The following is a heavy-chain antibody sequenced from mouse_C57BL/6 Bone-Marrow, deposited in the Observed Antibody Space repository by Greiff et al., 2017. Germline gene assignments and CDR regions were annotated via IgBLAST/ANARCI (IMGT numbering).Heavy chain of an antibody. D-gene: IGHD1-1*01. CDR2: IYPRSGNT. Sequence: QVQLQQSGAELARPGASVKLSCKASGYTFTSYGISWVKQRTGQGLEWIGEIYPRSGNTYYNEKFKGKATLTADKSSSTAYMELRSLTSEDSAVYFCARIPYCYGSGFAYWGQGTLVTVSA. CDR3: ARIPYCYGSGFAY. V-gene: IGHV1-81*01. J-gene: IGHJ3*01. CDR1: GYTFTSYG.